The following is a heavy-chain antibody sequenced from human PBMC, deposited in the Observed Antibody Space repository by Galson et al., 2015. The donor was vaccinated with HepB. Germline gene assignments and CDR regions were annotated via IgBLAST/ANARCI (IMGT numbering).Heavy chain of an antibody. Sequence: SVKVSCKASGYTFTSYYMHWVRQAPGQGLEWMGIINPSGGSTSYAQKFQGRVTMTRDTSTSTVYMELSSLRSEDTAVYYCARAWVVLGFQGGTGADWFDPWGQGTLVTVSS. V-gene: IGHV1-46*01. CDR1: GYTFTSYY. D-gene: IGHD3-16*01. CDR3: ARAWVVLGFQGGTGADWFDP. CDR2: INPSGGST. J-gene: IGHJ5*02.